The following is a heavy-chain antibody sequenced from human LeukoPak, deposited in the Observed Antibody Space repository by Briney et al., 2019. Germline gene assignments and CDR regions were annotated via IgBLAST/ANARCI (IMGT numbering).Heavy chain of an antibody. V-gene: IGHV4-34*01. Sequence: SETLSLTCAVYGGSFSGYHWSWIRQPPGKGLEWIGEINHSGSTNYNPSLKSRVTISVDTSKNQFSLKLSSVTAADTAVYYCARGPDYDILTGFDYWGQGTLVTVSS. CDR3: ARGPDYDILTGFDY. CDR2: INHSGST. J-gene: IGHJ4*02. D-gene: IGHD3-9*01. CDR1: GGSFSGYH.